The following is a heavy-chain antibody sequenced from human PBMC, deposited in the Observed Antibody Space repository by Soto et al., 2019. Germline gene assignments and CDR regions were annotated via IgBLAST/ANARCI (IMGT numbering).Heavy chain of an antibody. CDR1: GGSISSYY. J-gene: IGHJ6*02. D-gene: IGHD3-22*01. CDR3: ARDWGRNYYDSSGYQDYGMDV. Sequence: SETLSLTCTVSGGSISSYYWSWIRQPPGKGLEWIGYIYYSGSTNYNPSLKSRANISVDTSKNQFSLKRSSLTAADTAVYYCARDWGRNYYDSSGYQDYGMDVWGQGTTVTVSS. CDR2: IYYSGST. V-gene: IGHV4-59*01.